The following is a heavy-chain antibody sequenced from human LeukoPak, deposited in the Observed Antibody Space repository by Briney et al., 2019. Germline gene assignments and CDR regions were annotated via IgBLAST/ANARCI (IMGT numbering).Heavy chain of an antibody. CDR1: GGSISSGGYY. CDR2: IYYSGST. J-gene: IGHJ5*02. Sequence: PSQALSLTCTVSGGSISSGGYYWSWIRQHPGKGLEWIGYIYYSGSTYYNPSLKSRVTISVDTSKNQFSLKLSSVTAADTAVYYCARVDRSSGGGNWFDPWGQGTLVTVSP. V-gene: IGHV4-31*03. CDR3: ARVDRSSGGGNWFDP. D-gene: IGHD2-15*01.